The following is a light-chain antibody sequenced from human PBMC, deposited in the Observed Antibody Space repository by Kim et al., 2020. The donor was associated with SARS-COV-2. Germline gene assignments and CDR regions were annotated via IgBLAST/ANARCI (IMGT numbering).Light chain of an antibody. V-gene: IGLV3-19*01. CDR2: DKN. Sequence: ALGQTGRITCQGDSLRFYYASWDQQKPGQAPMLIVYDKNNRPSGIPDRFSGSTSGSTASLTITGAQAEDEADYYCGSRDSDNHLGLFGGGTKLTVL. CDR3: GSRDSDNHLGL. J-gene: IGLJ2*01. CDR1: SLRFYY.